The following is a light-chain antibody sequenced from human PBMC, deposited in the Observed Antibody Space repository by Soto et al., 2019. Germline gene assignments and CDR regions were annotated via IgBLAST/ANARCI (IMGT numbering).Light chain of an antibody. CDR3: QQYGSSFT. V-gene: IGKV3-20*01. CDR1: QSVNRHF. Sequence: EIVQTQAPGTLSSSPGYRSTLSCRASQSVNRHFLAWYQQKPGPAPRLLIYGASTRATGIPDRFSGSGSGTDFTLTISRLETEDFAVYYCQQYGSSFTFGQGTRLEI. CDR2: GAS. J-gene: IGKJ5*01.